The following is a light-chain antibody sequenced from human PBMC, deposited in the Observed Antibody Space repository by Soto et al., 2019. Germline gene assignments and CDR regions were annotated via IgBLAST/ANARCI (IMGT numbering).Light chain of an antibody. CDR3: SSYTTSSTLVV. V-gene: IGLV2-14*01. CDR1: SSDVGGYNY. Sequence: QSALTQPASVSGSPGQSITISCTGTSSDVGGYNYVSWYQQHPGKAPKLMIVDVSNRPSGVSNRFSGSKSGNTASLTISGLQAEDEADYSCSSYTTSSTLVVFGGGTKLTVL. CDR2: DVS. J-gene: IGLJ2*01.